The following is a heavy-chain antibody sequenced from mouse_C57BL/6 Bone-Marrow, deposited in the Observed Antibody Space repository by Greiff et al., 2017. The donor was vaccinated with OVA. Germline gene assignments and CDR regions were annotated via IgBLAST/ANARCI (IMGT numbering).Heavy chain of an antibody. CDR1: GYPFTRYW. Sequence: VKLMESGAELASPGASVKLSCKASGYPFTRYWMHWVKQRPGQGLEWIGNIHPSNGGTNYNEKFKSKATLTVDKSSSTAYMQRSSLTSEDSAVYYCARRNYGSIYAMDYWGQGTSVTVSS. CDR3: ARRNYGSIYAMDY. V-gene: IGHV1-53*01. CDR2: IHPSNGGT. J-gene: IGHJ4*01. D-gene: IGHD1-1*01.